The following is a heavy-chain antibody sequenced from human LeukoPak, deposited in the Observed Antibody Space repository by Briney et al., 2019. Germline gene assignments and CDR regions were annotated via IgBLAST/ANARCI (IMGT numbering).Heavy chain of an antibody. Sequence: PGGSLRLSCAASGFTFSDHWMSWVRQAPGKGLEWVANIKRDGSDKSYVDSVKGRFTIPRDNAKNSQFLQMSSLRAEDTAVYYCARDPIGDSSGYLDVGYWGQGTLVTVSS. D-gene: IGHD3-22*01. J-gene: IGHJ4*02. CDR1: GFTFSDHW. CDR2: IKRDGSDK. CDR3: ARDPIGDSSGYLDVGY. V-gene: IGHV3-7*03.